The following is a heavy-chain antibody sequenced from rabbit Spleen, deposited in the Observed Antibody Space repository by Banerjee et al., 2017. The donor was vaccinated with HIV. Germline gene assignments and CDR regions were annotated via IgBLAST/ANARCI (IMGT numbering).Heavy chain of an antibody. Sequence: QSLEESGGDLVKPEGSLTLTCKASGVSFSDKDVMCWVRQAPGKGLEWIACIYAGSSGTTYYASWAKGRFTISKTSSTTVTLQMTSLTAADTATYFCARHGSGYLANFDLWGPGTLVTVS. CDR2: IYAGSSGTT. CDR1: GVSFSDKDV. CDR3: ARHGSGYLANFDL. D-gene: IGHD1-1*01. J-gene: IGHJ4*01. V-gene: IGHV1S40*01.